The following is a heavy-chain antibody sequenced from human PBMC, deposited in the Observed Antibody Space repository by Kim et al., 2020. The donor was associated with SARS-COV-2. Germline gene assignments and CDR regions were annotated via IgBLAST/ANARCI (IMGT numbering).Heavy chain of an antibody. J-gene: IGHJ4*02. Sequence: GGSLRLSCAASGFTFSSYEMNWVRQAPGKGLEWVSYISSSGSTIYYADSVKGRFTISRDNAKNSLYLQMNSLRAEDTAVYYCARRPPPIAVAGRPFDYWGQGTLVTVSS. CDR3: ARRPPPIAVAGRPFDY. CDR2: ISSSGSTI. V-gene: IGHV3-48*03. D-gene: IGHD6-19*01. CDR1: GFTFSSYE.